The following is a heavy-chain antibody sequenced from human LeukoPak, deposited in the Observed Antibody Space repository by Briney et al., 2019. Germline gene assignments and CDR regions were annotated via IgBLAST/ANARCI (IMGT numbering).Heavy chain of an antibody. CDR3: ARGGIVVAGTLGY. V-gene: IGHV4-59*01. D-gene: IGHD6-19*01. Sequence: SETLSLTCTVSGGSISSYYWSWIRQPPGKGLEWIGYIYYSGSTNYNPSLKSRVTISVDTSKNQFSLKLSSVTAADTAVYYCARGGIVVAGTLGYWGQGTLVTVSS. CDR1: GGSISSYY. CDR2: IYYSGST. J-gene: IGHJ4*02.